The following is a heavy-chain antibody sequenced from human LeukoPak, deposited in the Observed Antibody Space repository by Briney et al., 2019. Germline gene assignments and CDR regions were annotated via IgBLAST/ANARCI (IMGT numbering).Heavy chain of an antibody. V-gene: IGHV3-30*04. D-gene: IGHD2-15*01. CDR3: ARVGGSWELIL. Sequence: GGSLRLSCAASGFTFSSYAMHWVRQAPGKGLEWVAVISYDGSNKYYADSVKGRFTISRDNSKNTLYLQMNSLRGEDTAVYFCARVGGSWELILWGQGTLVTVS. J-gene: IGHJ4*02. CDR2: ISYDGSNK. CDR1: GFTFSSYA.